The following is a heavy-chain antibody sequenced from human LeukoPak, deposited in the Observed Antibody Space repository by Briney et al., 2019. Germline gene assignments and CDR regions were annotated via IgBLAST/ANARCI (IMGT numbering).Heavy chain of an antibody. CDR3: AAFGNADY. J-gene: IGHJ4*02. D-gene: IGHD4-23*01. CDR1: GFTFSSYG. CDR2: ISYDGSNK. Sequence: GGSLRLSCAASGFTFSSYGMHWVRQAPGKGLEWVAVISYDGSNKYYADSVKGRFTISRDNSKNTLYLQMNSLGAEDTAVYYCAAFGNADYWGQGTLVTVSS. V-gene: IGHV3-30*03.